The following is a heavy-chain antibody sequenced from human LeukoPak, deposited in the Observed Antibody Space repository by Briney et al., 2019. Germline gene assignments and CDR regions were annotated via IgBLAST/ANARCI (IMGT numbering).Heavy chain of an antibody. CDR1: GGSFSGYY. D-gene: IGHD5-24*01. J-gene: IGHJ4*02. CDR2: INHSGST. CDR3: ARGGGGEMATIFDY. Sequence: SETLSLTCAVYGGSFSGYYWSWIRQPPGKGLEWIGEINHSGSTNYNPSLKSRVTISVDTSKNQFSLKLSSVTAADTAVYYCARGGGGEMATIFDYWGQGTQVTVSS. V-gene: IGHV4-34*01.